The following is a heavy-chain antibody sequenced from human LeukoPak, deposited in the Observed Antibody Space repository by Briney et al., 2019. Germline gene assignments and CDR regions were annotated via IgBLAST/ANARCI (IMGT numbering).Heavy chain of an antibody. D-gene: IGHD6-19*01. CDR3: ARVGWTDPFDI. CDR2: IDSTSTYI. J-gene: IGHJ3*02. V-gene: IGHV3-21*06. Sequence: GGSLRLSCAASGFPFSSYSMNWVRQAPGRGLEWVSAIDSTSTYIYYADSVKGRFTISRDNAKNSLYLQMNSLRAEDTAVYYCARVGWTDPFDIWGQGTMVAVSS. CDR1: GFPFSSYS.